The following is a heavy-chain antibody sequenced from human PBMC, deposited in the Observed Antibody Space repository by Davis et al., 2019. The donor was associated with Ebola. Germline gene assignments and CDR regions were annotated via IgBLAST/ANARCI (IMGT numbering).Heavy chain of an antibody. Sequence: PSETLSLTCTVPGGSISSSSHYWGSIRQPPGKGLEWIGSIYYTGSTYYNPSLAGRITISVDTSKTQFSLNLYSVTAAETAVYYCARLVAAAGSWGYYFDYWGQGTLVTVSS. CDR2: IYYTGST. CDR3: ARLVAAAGSWGYYFDY. J-gene: IGHJ4*02. V-gene: IGHV4-39*01. CDR1: GGSISSSSHY. D-gene: IGHD6-13*01.